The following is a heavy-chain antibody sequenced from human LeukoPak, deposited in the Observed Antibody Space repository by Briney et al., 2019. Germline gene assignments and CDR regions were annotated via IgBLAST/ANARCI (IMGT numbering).Heavy chain of an antibody. CDR1: GFTFSSYS. D-gene: IGHD3-3*01. CDR2: ISSSSSSI. CDR3: ARELAATYYDFWRGYYNYYYMDV. J-gene: IGHJ6*03. Sequence: GGSLRLSCAASGFTFSSYSTNWVRQAPGKGLEWVSTISSSSSSIYYADSVKGRFTISRDNAKKSLYLQMNSLRAEGTAVYYCARELAATYYDFWRGYYNYYYMDVWGKGTTVTVSS. V-gene: IGHV3-21*04.